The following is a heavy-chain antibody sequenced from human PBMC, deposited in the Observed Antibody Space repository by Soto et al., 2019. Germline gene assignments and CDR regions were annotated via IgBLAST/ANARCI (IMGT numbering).Heavy chain of an antibody. V-gene: IGHV3-23*01. CDR3: ANLLRVGATRRFFDY. J-gene: IGHJ4*02. CDR1: GFTFSSYA. D-gene: IGHD1-26*01. Sequence: QTGGSLRLSCAASGFTFSSYAMSWVRQAPGKGLKWVSAISGSGGSTYYADSVKGRFTISRDNSKNTLYLQMNSLRAEDTAVYYFANLLRVGATRRFFDYCGQGTLVTVSS. CDR2: ISGSGGST.